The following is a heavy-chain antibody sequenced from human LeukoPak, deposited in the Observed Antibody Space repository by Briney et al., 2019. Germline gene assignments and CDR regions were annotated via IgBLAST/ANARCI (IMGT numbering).Heavy chain of an antibody. J-gene: IGHJ4*02. Sequence: PGGSLRLSCAASGFTFGTYAINWVRQAPGKGLEWVSGIGGSGVTYYADSVKGRFTMSRDNSQNTLFLQMNSLRVEDTAVYYCAKARGHPWPSYYFDYWGQGTLVTVSS. D-gene: IGHD5-12*01. CDR1: GFTFGTYA. V-gene: IGHV3-23*01. CDR2: IGGSGVT. CDR3: AKARGHPWPSYYFDY.